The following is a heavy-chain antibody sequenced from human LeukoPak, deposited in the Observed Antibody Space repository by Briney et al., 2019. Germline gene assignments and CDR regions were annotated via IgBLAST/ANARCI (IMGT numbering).Heavy chain of an antibody. J-gene: IGHJ6*02. V-gene: IGHV3-74*01. CDR2: INNDGSSA. CDR3: ARRGTGHGMDV. D-gene: IGHD1-1*01. CDR1: GSTFNNYW. Sequence: GGSLRLSCAASGSTFNNYWIHWVRQVPGKGLVWVSRINNDGSSASYVDSVKGRFTISRDNAKNTLFLQMNSLRAEDTAVYYCARRGTGHGMDVWGQGTTVIVSS.